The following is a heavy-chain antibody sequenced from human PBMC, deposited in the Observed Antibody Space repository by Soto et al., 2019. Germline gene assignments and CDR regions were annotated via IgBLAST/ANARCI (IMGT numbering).Heavy chain of an antibody. D-gene: IGHD6-19*01. Sequence: EVQLVESGGGLVQPGGSLRLSCAASGFTFSSYSMNWVRQAPGKGLEWVSYISSSSNTIYYADSVKGRFTISRDNAKNSLYMQMNSLRAEDTAVYYCARDNVDLIAVAGTRSVSGMDVWGQGTTVTVSS. CDR3: ARDNVDLIAVAGTRSVSGMDV. J-gene: IGHJ6*02. V-gene: IGHV3-48*01. CDR2: ISSSSNTI. CDR1: GFTFSSYS.